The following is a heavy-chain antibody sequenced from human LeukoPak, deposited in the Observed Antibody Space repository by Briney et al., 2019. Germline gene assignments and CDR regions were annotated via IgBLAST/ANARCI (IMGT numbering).Heavy chain of an antibody. Sequence: PGGSLRLSCAASGFIFSNYGMSWVRQAPGKGLEWVSSISSSSSYIYYADSVKGRFTISRDNAKNSLYLQMNSLRAEDTTVYYCARGNLGDSSGYAYYGMDVWGQGTTVTVSS. V-gene: IGHV3-21*01. CDR2: ISSSSSYI. J-gene: IGHJ6*02. CDR1: GFIFSNYG. CDR3: ARGNLGDSSGYAYYGMDV. D-gene: IGHD3-22*01.